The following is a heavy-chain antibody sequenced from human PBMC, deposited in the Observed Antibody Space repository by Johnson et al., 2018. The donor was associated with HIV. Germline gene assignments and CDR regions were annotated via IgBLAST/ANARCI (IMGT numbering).Heavy chain of an antibody. CDR2: ISGSGGST. CDR1: AFTFSRCG. V-gene: IGHV3-NL1*01. CDR3: AKVIALAGRPDAFDV. Sequence: QMMLVESGGGVVQSGGSLRLSCAASAFTFSRCGMHWVRQAPGKGLEWVSAISGSGGSTYYADSVKGRFTISRDNSKNTLYLQMNSLRGDDTAIYYCAKVIALAGRPDAFDVWGRGTVVTVSS. J-gene: IGHJ3*01. D-gene: IGHD6-19*01.